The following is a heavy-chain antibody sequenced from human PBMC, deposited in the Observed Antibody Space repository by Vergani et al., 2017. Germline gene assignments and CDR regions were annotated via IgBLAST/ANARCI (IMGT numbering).Heavy chain of an antibody. CDR3: VRDSIDDYGGKGNSVDDY. Sequence: QVQLQESGPGLVKPSQTLSLTCTVSGGSLSSGSYYWSWIRQPAGKGLECIGGIYTSGSTNYNPSLKSRVTISVDASKNQFSLKLRSGTAADTAVYYCVRDSIDDYGGKGNSVDDYWGQGTLVTVSS. D-gene: IGHD4-23*01. CDR1: GGSLSSGSYY. CDR2: IYTSGST. J-gene: IGHJ4*02. V-gene: IGHV4-61*02.